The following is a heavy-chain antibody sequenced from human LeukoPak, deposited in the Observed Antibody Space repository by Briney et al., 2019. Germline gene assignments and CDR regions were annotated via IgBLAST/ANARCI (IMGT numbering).Heavy chain of an antibody. V-gene: IGHV4-34*01. CDR2: INHSGST. CDR1: GGAISSYY. Sequence: SETLSLTCTVSGGAISSYYWSWIRQPAGKGLEWIGEINHSGSTNYNPSLKSRVAISVDTSKNQFSLKLSSVTAADTAVYYCSALPYYGMDVWGQGTTVTVSS. CDR3: SALPYYGMDV. J-gene: IGHJ6*02.